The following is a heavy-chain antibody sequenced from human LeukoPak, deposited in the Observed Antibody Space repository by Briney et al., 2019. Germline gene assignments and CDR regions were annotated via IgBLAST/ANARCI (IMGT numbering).Heavy chain of an antibody. CDR3: ARARTYYDSSGYFFDI. Sequence: SETLSLTCTVSGGSISSYYWSWIRQPPGKGLEWIGYIYYSGSTNYNPSLKSRVTISVDTSKNQFSLKLSSVTAADTAVYYCARARTYYDSSGYFFDIWGQGTMVTVSS. J-gene: IGHJ3*02. V-gene: IGHV4-59*01. D-gene: IGHD3-22*01. CDR2: IYYSGST. CDR1: GGSISSYY.